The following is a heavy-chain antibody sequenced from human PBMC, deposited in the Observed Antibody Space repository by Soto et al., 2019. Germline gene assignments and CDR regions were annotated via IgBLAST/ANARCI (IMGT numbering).Heavy chain of an antibody. CDR3: ATEPYYYDSSGFDA. CDR2: IKRKTDGGKT. CDR1: GFTLSNAY. J-gene: IGHJ4*02. D-gene: IGHD3-22*01. Sequence: EVQLVESGGDLVKPGGSLRLSCAASGFTLSNAYMIWVRQAPGKGLEWVGRIKRKTDGGKTDYAAPVKGRFTISKDESKDTLYLQMNSLKTEDTAVYYCATEPYYYDSSGFDAWGQGTLVTVSS. V-gene: IGHV3-15*07.